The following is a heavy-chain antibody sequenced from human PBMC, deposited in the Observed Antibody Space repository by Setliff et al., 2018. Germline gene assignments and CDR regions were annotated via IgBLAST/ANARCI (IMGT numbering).Heavy chain of an antibody. CDR3: AKEDYSDSSGYYCAKREIIAATRWFDP. J-gene: IGHJ5*02. CDR2: ITYDGSNK. Sequence: PGGSLRLSCAASGFTFSSYAMHWVRQAPGKGLEWVAVITYDGSNKFYADSVRGRFTISRDISKNTLYVQMNSLRPEDTAVYYCAKEDYSDSSGYYCAKREIIAATRWFDPWGQGTLVTSPQ. D-gene: IGHD3-22*01. V-gene: IGHV3-30*01. CDR1: GFTFSSYA.